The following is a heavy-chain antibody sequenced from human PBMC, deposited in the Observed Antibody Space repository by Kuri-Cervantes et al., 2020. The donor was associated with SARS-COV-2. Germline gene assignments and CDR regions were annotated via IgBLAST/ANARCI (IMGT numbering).Heavy chain of an antibody. V-gene: IGHV3-74*01. J-gene: IGHJ6*02. CDR1: GFTFSSYW. Sequence: GESLKISCAASGFTFSSYWMHWVRQAPGKGLVWVSRINSDGSSTSYADSVKGRFTISRDNAKNTLYLQMNSLRAEDTAVYYCARALRGYSYGYYYGMDVWGQGTTVTVSS. D-gene: IGHD5-18*01. CDR3: ARALRGYSYGYYYGMDV. CDR2: INSDGSST.